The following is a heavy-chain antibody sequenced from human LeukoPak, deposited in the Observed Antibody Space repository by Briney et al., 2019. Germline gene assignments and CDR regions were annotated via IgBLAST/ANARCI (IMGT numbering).Heavy chain of an antibody. CDR3: ARGYCSSTSCYPYYYYGMDV. V-gene: IGHV1-69*06. D-gene: IGHD2-2*01. CDR2: IIPIFDTA. J-gene: IGHJ6*04. CDR1: GGTFSSYA. Sequence: ASVKVSCKASGGTFSSYAISWVRQAPGQGLEWMGGIIPIFDTANYAQKFQGRVTITADKSTSTAYMELSSLRSEDTAVYYCARGYCSSTSCYPYYYYGMDVWGKGTTVTVSS.